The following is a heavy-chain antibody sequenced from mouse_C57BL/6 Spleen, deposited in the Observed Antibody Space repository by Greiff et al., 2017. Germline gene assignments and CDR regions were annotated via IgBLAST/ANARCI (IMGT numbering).Heavy chain of an antibody. CDR1: GYTFTTYP. CDR2: FHPYNDDT. V-gene: IGHV1-47*01. CDR3: ARSHSLDY. J-gene: IGHJ2*01. Sequence: HVQLKESGAELVKPGASVKMSCKASGYTFTTYPIEWMKQIHGKSLEWIGNFHPYNDDTKYNEKFKGKATLTLEKSSSTVYLELSRLTSEDSAVYYCARSHSLDYWGQGTTLTVSS.